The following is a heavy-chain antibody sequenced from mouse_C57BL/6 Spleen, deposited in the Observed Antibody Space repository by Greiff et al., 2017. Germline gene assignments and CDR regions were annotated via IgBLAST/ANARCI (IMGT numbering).Heavy chain of an antibody. CDR3: AGQIYYDYDGWFAY. J-gene: IGHJ3*01. V-gene: IGHV1-82*01. Sequence: QVQLKQSGPELVKPGASVKISCKASGYAFSSSWMNWVKQRPGKGLEWIGRIYPGDGDTNYNGKFKGKATLTADKSSSTAYMQLSSLTSEDSAVYFCAGQIYYDYDGWFAYWGQGTLVTVSA. CDR2: IYPGDGDT. D-gene: IGHD2-4*01. CDR1: GYAFSSSW.